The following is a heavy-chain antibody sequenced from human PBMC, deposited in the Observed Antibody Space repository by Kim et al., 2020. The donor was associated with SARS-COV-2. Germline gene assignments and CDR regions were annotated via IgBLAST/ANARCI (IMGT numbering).Heavy chain of an antibody. Sequence: GGSLRLSCAASGFTFSSYGMHWVRQAPGKGLEWVAVIWYDGSNKYYADSVKGRFTISRDNSKNTLYLQMNSLRAEDTAVYYCAREGGVRGVRNAFDIWGQGTMVTVSS. CDR2: IWYDGSNK. CDR3: AREGGVRGVRNAFDI. V-gene: IGHV3-33*01. J-gene: IGHJ3*02. CDR1: GFTFSSYG. D-gene: IGHD3-10*01.